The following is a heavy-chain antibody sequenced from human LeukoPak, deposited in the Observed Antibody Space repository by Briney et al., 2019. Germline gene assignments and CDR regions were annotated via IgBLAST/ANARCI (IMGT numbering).Heavy chain of an antibody. Sequence: GASVKVSCKASGYTFTSYAIHWVRQAPGQRLEWMGWINAGNGNTKYSQKFQGRVTITRDTSASTAYMELSSLRSEDTAVYYCARNWAAVAGTRDYWGQGTLVTVSS. CDR2: INAGNGNT. D-gene: IGHD6-19*01. CDR1: GYTFTSYA. V-gene: IGHV1-3*01. J-gene: IGHJ4*02. CDR3: ARNWAAVAGTRDY.